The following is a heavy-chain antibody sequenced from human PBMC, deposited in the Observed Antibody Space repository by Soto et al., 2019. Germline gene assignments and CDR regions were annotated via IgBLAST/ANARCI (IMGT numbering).Heavy chain of an antibody. J-gene: IGHJ6*02. Sequence: PSETLSLTCTVSGDSISSGGYYWSWIRQHPGKGLEWIGYIYYSGSTYYNPSLKSRVTISVDTSKNQFSLKLSSVTAADTAVYYCARGDLNYDFWSGRPLYYYGMDVWGQGTTVTSP. CDR3: ARGDLNYDFWSGRPLYYYGMDV. CDR2: IYYSGST. V-gene: IGHV4-30-4*08. CDR1: GDSISSGGYY. D-gene: IGHD3-3*01.